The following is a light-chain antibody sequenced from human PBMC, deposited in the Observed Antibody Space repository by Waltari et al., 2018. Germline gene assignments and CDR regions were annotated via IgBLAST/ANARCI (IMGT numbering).Light chain of an antibody. CDR2: AAS. Sequence: IQLTQSPSSLSASVGDRVTITCRASQGISSYLAWYQQKPGKAPKLLIYAASTLQSGVPSRFSGSGSGTDFTLTISSLQPEDFATYYCQQLNSYPRCLFTFGPGTKVDIK. CDR1: QGISSY. J-gene: IGKJ3*01. V-gene: IGKV1-9*01. CDR3: QQLNSYPRCLFT.